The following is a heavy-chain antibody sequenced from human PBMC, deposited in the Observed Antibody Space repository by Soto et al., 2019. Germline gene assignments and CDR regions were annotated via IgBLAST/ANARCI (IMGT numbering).Heavy chain of an antibody. D-gene: IGHD2-15*01. CDR3: VKDRFGGTSGYFDS. J-gene: IGHJ4*02. CDR1: GFTFSSYA. V-gene: IGHV3-64D*06. Sequence: EVQLVEAGGGLVQPGGSLRLSCSASGFTFSSYALHWVRQAPGKGLEYVSGISSNGGSKFYADSVKGRFTISRDNSKNILYLQMTGLRVDDTAVYSCVKDRFGGTSGYFDSWGQGTLVTVSS. CDR2: ISSNGGSK.